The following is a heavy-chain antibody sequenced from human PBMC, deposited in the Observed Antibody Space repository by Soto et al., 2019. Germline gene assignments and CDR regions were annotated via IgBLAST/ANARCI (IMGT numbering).Heavy chain of an antibody. D-gene: IGHD2-15*01. Sequence: QMQMQESGPRLVKPSETLSLTCTVSGASITDSYWSWIRQPPEKGLEWIGYIYFSGVATYNPSLKXXAXXSRDTSKTEFSLKLTSVTAADTAIYYCARGDSDLAVSEAAYWGQGTLVTVSS. CDR3: ARGDSDLAVSEAAY. V-gene: IGHV4-59*01. CDR1: GASITDSY. J-gene: IGHJ1*01. CDR2: IYFSGVA.